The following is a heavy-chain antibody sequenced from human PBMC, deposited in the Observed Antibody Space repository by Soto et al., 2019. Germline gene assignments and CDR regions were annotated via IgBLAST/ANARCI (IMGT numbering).Heavy chain of an antibody. D-gene: IGHD6-19*01. Sequence: QLQLQESGPGLVKPSETLSLTCTVSGDSISSSDYYWGWIRQPPGKGLEWIGSISYSGSTYYNPSLKTRVSISVDTSKNQYSLKLSSVNATDTAIYYCARGRTVASSAYWGQGTLVTVSS. V-gene: IGHV4-39*01. CDR2: ISYSGST. J-gene: IGHJ4*02. CDR1: GDSISSSDYY. CDR3: ARGRTVASSAY.